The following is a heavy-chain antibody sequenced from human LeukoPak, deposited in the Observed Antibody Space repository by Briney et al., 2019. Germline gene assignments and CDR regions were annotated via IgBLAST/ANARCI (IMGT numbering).Heavy chain of an antibody. CDR3: AKPHLYYDSSGYYPS. V-gene: IGHV3-48*01. D-gene: IGHD3-22*01. Sequence: GGSLRLSCSASGFTFSSYSMNWVRQAPGKGLEWVSYISSSSSTIYYADSVKGRFTISRDNSKNTLYLQMNSLRAEDTAVYYCAKPHLYYDSSGYYPSWGQGTLVTVSS. CDR2: ISSSSSTI. CDR1: GFTFSSYS. J-gene: IGHJ4*02.